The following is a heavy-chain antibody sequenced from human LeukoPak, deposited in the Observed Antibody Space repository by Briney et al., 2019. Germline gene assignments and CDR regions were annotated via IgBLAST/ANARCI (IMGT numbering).Heavy chain of an antibody. J-gene: IGHJ4*02. D-gene: IGHD5-12*01. Sequence: GGSLRLSCAASGFTFRSYWMHWVRHAPGKGLVWVSRINSDGSSTIYADSVKGRFTISRDNAKNTLYLQMNSLRAEDTAVYYCARESGQPDYWGQGTLVTVSS. CDR2: INSDGSST. CDR3: ARESGQPDY. CDR1: GFTFRSYW. V-gene: IGHV3-74*01.